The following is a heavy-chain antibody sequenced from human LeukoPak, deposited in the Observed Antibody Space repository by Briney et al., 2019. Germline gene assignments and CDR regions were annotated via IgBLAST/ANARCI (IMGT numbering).Heavy chain of an antibody. CDR2: IYYSGST. CDR1: GFTFSSYA. D-gene: IGHD1-26*01. V-gene: IGHV4-59*01. Sequence: KSGGSLRLSCAASGFTFSSYAMPWVRQPPGKGLEWIGYIYYSGSTNCNPSLKSRVTISVDTSKNQFSLKLSSVTAADTTVYYCAKSLGATFDPWGQGTLSPSPQ. J-gene: IGHJ5*02. CDR3: AKSLGATFDP.